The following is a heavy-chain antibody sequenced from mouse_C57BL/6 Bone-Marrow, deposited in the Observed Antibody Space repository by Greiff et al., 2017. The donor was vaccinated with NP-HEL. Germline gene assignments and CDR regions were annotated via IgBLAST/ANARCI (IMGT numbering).Heavy chain of an antibody. D-gene: IGHD2-4*01. J-gene: IGHJ1*03. CDR2: ISYDGSN. CDR3: RHDYDRLYWYFDV. CDR1: GYSITSGYY. V-gene: IGHV3-6*01. Sequence: VQLKQSGPGLVKPSQSLSLTCSVTGYSITSGYYWNWIRQFPGNKLEWMGYISYDGSNNYNPSLKNRISITRDTSKNQFFLKLNAVTTEDTATYDCRHDYDRLYWYFDVWGTGTTVTVSS.